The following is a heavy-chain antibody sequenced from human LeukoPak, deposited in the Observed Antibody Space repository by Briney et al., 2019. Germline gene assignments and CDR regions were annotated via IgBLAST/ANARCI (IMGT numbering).Heavy chain of an antibody. Sequence: SETLSLTCTVSGGSISSYYWSWIRQPPGKGLEWIGYIYYSGSTNYNPSLKSRVTISVDTSKNQLSLKLSSVTAADTAVYYCARYYYDSKSRFDPWGQGPLVTVS. J-gene: IGHJ5*02. V-gene: IGHV4-59*01. CDR2: IYYSGST. CDR1: GGSISSYY. CDR3: ARYYYDSKSRFDP. D-gene: IGHD3-22*01.